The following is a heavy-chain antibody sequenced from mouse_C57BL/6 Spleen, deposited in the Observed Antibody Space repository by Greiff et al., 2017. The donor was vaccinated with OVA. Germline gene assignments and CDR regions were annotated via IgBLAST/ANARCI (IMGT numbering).Heavy chain of an antibody. CDR2: IYPGDGDT. CDR3: ARGGYYFDY. Sequence: VQLQESGPELVKPGASVKNSCKASGYAFSSSWMNWVKQRPGKGLEWIGRIYPGDGDTNYNGKFKGQATLTADKSSSTAYMQLRSLTSEDSAVYFCARGGYYFDYWGQGTTLTVSS. V-gene: IGHV1-82*01. D-gene: IGHD3-1*01. CDR1: GYAFSSSW. J-gene: IGHJ2*01.